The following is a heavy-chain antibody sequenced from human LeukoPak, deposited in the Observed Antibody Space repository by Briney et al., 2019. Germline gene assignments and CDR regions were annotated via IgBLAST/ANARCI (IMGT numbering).Heavy chain of an antibody. CDR3: ARDPSEASHPYYFDF. CDR2: ISWNSGSI. V-gene: IGHV3-9*01. CDR1: GFTFDDYA. Sequence: AGGSLRLSCAASGFTFDDYAMHWVRQAPGKGLEWVSGISWNSGSIGYADSVKGRFTVSRDNAKNSLYLQIISLRDEDTAVYSCARDPSEASHPYYFDFWGRGTLVTVSS. J-gene: IGHJ4*02.